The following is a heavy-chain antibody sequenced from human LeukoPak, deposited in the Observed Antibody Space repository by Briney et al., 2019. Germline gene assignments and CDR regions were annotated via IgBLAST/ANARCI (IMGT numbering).Heavy chain of an antibody. CDR2: MNPNSGNT. CDR3: ARLPKYSRPLDY. Sequence: GASVEVSCKASGYTFTSYEINWVRQATGQGLEWMGWMNPNSGNTAYAQKFQGRVTMSRDTSISTAYMELSSLRSEDTAVYYCARLPKYSRPLDYWGQGTLVTVSS. CDR1: GYTFTSYE. D-gene: IGHD6-6*01. V-gene: IGHV1-8*01. J-gene: IGHJ4*02.